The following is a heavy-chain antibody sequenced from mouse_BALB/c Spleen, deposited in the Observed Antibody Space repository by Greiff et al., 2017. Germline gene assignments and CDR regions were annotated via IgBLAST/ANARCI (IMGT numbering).Heavy chain of an antibody. CDR2: IWGDGST. CDR3: AREAYYGNYPYFDY. Sequence: QVQLKESGPGLVAPSQSLSITCTVSGFSLTGYGVNWVRQPPGKGLEWLGMIWGDGSTDYNSALKSRLSISKDNSKSQVFLKMKSLQTDDTARYYCAREAYYGNYPYFDYWGQGTTLTVSS. D-gene: IGHD2-10*01. CDR1: GFSLTGYG. J-gene: IGHJ2*01. V-gene: IGHV2-6-7*01.